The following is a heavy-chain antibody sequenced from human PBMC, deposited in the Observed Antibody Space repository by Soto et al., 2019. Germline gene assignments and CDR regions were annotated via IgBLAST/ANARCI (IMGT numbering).Heavy chain of an antibody. CDR2: ISYDGSNK. Sequence: LRLSCAASGFTFSSYAMHWVRQAPGKGLEWVAVISYDGSNKYYADSVKGRFTISRDNSKNTLYLQMNSLRAEDTAVYYCAREGPDWNYVCPPDYWGQGTLVTVSS. CDR1: GFTFSSYA. CDR3: AREGPDWNYVCPPDY. J-gene: IGHJ4*02. V-gene: IGHV3-30-3*01. D-gene: IGHD1-7*01.